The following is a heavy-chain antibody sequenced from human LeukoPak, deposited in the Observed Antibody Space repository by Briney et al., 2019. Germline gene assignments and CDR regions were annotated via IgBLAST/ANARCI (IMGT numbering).Heavy chain of an antibody. CDR2: ISYDGSNK. D-gene: IGHD3-16*01. Sequence: PGGSLRLSCAASGFTFSSYGMHWVRQAPGKGLEWVAVISYDGSNKYYADSVKGRFTISRDNSKNTLYLQMNSLRAEDTAVYYCARGRKGGNYFDYWCQGTLVTVSS. V-gene: IGHV3-30*03. CDR3: ARGRKGGNYFDY. J-gene: IGHJ4*02. CDR1: GFTFSSYG.